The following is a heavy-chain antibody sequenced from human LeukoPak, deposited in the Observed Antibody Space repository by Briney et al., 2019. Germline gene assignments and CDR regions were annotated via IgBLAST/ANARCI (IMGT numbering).Heavy chain of an antibody. CDR1: GYTFTGYY. D-gene: IGHD6-13*01. CDR3: ARDGSIAAAGYFDY. CDR2: INPNSGGT. Sequence: ASVKVSCKASGYTFTGYYIHWVRQAPGQGLEWMGWINPNSGGTNYAQKFQGRVTMTRDTSISTAYMELSRLRSDDTAVYYCARDGSIAAAGYFDYWGQGTLVTVSS. V-gene: IGHV1-2*02. J-gene: IGHJ4*02.